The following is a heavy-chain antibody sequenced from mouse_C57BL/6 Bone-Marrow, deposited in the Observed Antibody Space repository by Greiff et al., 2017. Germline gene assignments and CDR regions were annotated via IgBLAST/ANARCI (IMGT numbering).Heavy chain of an antibody. CDR2: ISSGSSTI. J-gene: IGHJ1*03. CDR1: GFTFSDYG. D-gene: IGHD1-1*01. V-gene: IGHV5-17*01. Sequence: EVKLQESGGGLVKPGGSLKLSCAASGFTFSDYGMHWVRQAPEKGLEWVAYISSGSSTIYYADTVKGRFTISRDNAKNTLFLQMTSLRSEDTAMYYCAATVAHWYFDVWGTGTTVTVSS. CDR3: AATVAHWYFDV.